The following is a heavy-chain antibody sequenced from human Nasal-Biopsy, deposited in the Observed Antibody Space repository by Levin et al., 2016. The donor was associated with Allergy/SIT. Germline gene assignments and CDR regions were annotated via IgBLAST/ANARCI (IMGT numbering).Heavy chain of an antibody. CDR2: ISGSSSYI. CDR1: GFTFSSYS. Sequence: GGSLRLSCAASGFTFSSYSMNWVRQAPGKGLEWVSSISGSSSYIYYADSVKGRFTISRDNPKNSLYLQMNSLRAEDTAVYYCARQGGRNFDRNPFDYWGQGTLVTVSS. J-gene: IGHJ4*02. CDR3: ARQGGRNFDRNPFDY. V-gene: IGHV3-21*01. D-gene: IGHD1-26*01.